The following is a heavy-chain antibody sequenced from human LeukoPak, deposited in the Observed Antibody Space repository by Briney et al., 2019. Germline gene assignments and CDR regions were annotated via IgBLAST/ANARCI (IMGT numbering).Heavy chain of an antibody. CDR3: ARASAYSSSSGVNC. D-gene: IGHD6-6*01. J-gene: IGHJ4*02. CDR2: IDDSGIT. V-gene: IGHV4-34*01. CDR1: GGSLGGYY. Sequence: SETLSLTCAVYGGSLGGYYWSWIRQPPGKGLEWIGQIDDSGITNYIPSLKSRVTISPDTSKKQYSLKLSSVPAADTAVYYCARASAYSSSSGVNCWGQGTLVTVSS.